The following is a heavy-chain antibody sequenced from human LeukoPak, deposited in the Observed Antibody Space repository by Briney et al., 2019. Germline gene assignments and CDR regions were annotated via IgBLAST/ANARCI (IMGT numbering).Heavy chain of an antibody. CDR3: ARDLWFGELLKGGYYYYYMDV. V-gene: IGHV1-46*01. CDR1: GYTFTSYY. Sequence: GASVKVSCKASGYTFTSYYMHWVRQAPGQGLEWMGIINPSGGSTSYAQKFQGRVTMTRDMSTSTVYMELSSLRSEDTDVYYCARDLWFGELLKGGYYYYYMDVWGKGTTVTVSS. J-gene: IGHJ6*03. D-gene: IGHD3-10*01. CDR2: INPSGGST.